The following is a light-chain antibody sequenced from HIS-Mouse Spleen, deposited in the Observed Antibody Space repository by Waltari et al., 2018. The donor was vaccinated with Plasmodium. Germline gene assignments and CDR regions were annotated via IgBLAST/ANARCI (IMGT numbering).Light chain of an antibody. CDR2: CAS. CDR1: QSVSSN. V-gene: IGKV3-15*01. CDR3: QQYNNWPT. Sequence: EIVMTQSPATLSVSPGERATLSCRASQSVSSNLAWYQQKPGQAPRLLIYCASTRATGIPARFSGSGSGTEFTLTISSMQSEDFAVYDCQQYNNWPTFGQGTRLEIK. J-gene: IGKJ5*01.